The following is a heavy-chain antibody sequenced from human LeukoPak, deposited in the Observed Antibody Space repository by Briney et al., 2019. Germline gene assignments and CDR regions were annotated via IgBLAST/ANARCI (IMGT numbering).Heavy chain of an antibody. CDR1: GFTFSNYW. CDR3: AKEEAPVEGDDAFDF. V-gene: IGHV3-74*01. CDR2: INSVGSVR. D-gene: IGHD3-16*01. Sequence: GGSLRLSCAASGFTFSNYWMHWVRQTPGKGLVWVSRINSVGSVRDYADSVKGRFTISRDNAKNTLYIQMNNLRAEDTAVYYSAKEEAPVEGDDAFDFWGQGTMVTVSS. J-gene: IGHJ3*01.